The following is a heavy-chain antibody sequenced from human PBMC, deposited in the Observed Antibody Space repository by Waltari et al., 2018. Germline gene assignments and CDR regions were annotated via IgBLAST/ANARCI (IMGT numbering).Heavy chain of an antibody. V-gene: IGHV4-38-2*02. J-gene: IGHJ4*02. CDR3: ARDLLYYDFWSGYYHHEGNGDY. CDR2: IYHSGST. CDR1: GYSISSGYY. D-gene: IGHD3-3*01. Sequence: QVQLQESGPGLVKPSETLSLTCTVSGYSISSGYYWGWIRQPPGKGLEWIGSIYHSGSTYYNPSLKSRVTISVDTSKNQFSLKLSSVTAADTAVYYCARDLLYYDFWSGYYHHEGNGDYWGQGTLVTVSS.